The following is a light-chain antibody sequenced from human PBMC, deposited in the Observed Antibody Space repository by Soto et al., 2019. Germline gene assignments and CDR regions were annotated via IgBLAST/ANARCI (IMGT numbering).Light chain of an antibody. CDR3: CSYAGSSTFLV. V-gene: IGLV2-23*03. CDR1: SSDVGSYNL. J-gene: IGLJ2*01. CDR2: EGS. Sequence: QSVLTQPASVSGSPGRSITISCTGTSSDVGSYNLVSWYQQHPGKAPKLMIYEGSKRPSGVSNRFSGSKSGNTAYLTISGLQAEDEADYYCCSYAGSSTFLVFGGGTKLTVL.